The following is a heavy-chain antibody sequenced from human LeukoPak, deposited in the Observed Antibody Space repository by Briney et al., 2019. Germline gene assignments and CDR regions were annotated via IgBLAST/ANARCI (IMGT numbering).Heavy chain of an antibody. CDR2: IYYSGST. D-gene: IGHD1-26*01. CDR1: GGSISSSSYY. Sequence: SETLSLTCTVSGGSISSSSYYWGWIRQPPGKGLEWIGSIYYSGSTYYNPSLKSRVPISVDTSKNQFSLKLSSVTAADTAVYYCARPYSGSYRAFDIWGQGTMVTVSS. V-gene: IGHV4-39*01. J-gene: IGHJ3*02. CDR3: ARPYSGSYRAFDI.